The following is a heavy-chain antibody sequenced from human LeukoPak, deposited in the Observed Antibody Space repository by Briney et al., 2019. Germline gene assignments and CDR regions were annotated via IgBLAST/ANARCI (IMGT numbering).Heavy chain of an antibody. CDR3: ARDYYGSGSYSNWFDP. D-gene: IGHD3-10*01. V-gene: IGHV4-59*07. CDR1: GGSISSYD. J-gene: IGHJ5*02. Sequence: SDSLSLTCTASGGSISSYDWSWVRQPPGKGLEWIGYIYYSGSTNYNPSLKSRVTISVDTSKNQFSLKLSSVTAADTAVYYCARDYYGSGSYSNWFDPWGQGTLVTVSS. CDR2: IYYSGST.